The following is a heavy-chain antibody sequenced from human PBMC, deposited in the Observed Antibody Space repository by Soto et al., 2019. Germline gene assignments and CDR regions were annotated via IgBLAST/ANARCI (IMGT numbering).Heavy chain of an antibody. CDR2: IKQGGSEK. J-gene: IGHJ6*02. V-gene: IGHV3-7*03. Sequence: LRLSCAASGFTFSSYWMSWVRQAPGKGLGWVANIKQGGSEKYYVDSVKGRFTISRDNAKNSLYLQMNSLRAEDTAVYYCARDSGFRTYYYYYGMDVWGQGTTVTVSS. D-gene: IGHD3-10*01. CDR1: GFTFSSYW. CDR3: ARDSGFRTYYYYYGMDV.